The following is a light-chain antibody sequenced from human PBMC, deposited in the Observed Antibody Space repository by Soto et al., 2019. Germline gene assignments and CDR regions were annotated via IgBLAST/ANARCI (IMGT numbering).Light chain of an antibody. CDR3: QSYDSPKEV. Sequence: NFMLTQPHFVSESPGKTVTISCTRSSGRVASNYVQWYQQRPGSAPTTVIFEDDQRPSGVPDRFSGSIDSSSNSAFLTISCTKTEDEADHYFQSYDSPKEVFGGGTKLTVL. CDR2: EDD. V-gene: IGLV6-57*04. CDR1: SGRVASNY. J-gene: IGLJ3*02.